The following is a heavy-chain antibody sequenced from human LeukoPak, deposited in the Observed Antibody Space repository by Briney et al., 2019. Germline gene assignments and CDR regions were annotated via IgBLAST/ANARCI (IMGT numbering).Heavy chain of an antibody. CDR1: GGTFSSYA. CDR2: IIPIFGTA. Sequence: ASVKVSCKASGGTFSSYAISWVRQAPGQGLEWMGGIIPIFGTANYAQKFQGRVTITTDESTSTAYMELSSLRSEDTAVYYCAGRPLEGLDYYYMDVWGKGTTVTVSS. J-gene: IGHJ6*03. V-gene: IGHV1-69*05. CDR3: AGRPLEGLDYYYMDV.